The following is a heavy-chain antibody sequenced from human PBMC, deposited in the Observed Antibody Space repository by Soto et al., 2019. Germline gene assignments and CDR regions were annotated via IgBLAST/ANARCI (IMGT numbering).Heavy chain of an antibody. J-gene: IGHJ6*02. V-gene: IGHV3-23*01. Sequence: EVQLLESGGGLVQPGGSLRLSCAASGFTFSSYAMSWVRQAPGKGLEWVSAISGSGGSTYYADSVKGRFTISRDNAKNSLYLQMNSLRAEDTAVYYCARSINRGSGYPTHYYYYGMDVWGQGTTVTVSS. CDR3: ARSINRGSGYPTHYYYYGMDV. D-gene: IGHD3-22*01. CDR2: ISGSGGST. CDR1: GFTFSSYA.